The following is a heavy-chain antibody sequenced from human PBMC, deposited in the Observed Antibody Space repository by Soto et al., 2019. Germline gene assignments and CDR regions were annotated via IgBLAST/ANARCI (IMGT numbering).Heavy chain of an antibody. CDR2: ISSSSSYI. CDR1: GFTFSSFG. V-gene: IGHV3-21*04. D-gene: IGHD3-22*01. J-gene: IGHJ4*02. CDR3: APHYFDCTPYS. Sequence: GGSLRLSCAASGFTFSSFGMNWVRQAPGKGLEWVSSISSSSSYIYYADSVKGRFTISRDNAGNSLYLQMDVLRADDTAVYYCAPHYFDCTPYSWGQGTLVTVSS.